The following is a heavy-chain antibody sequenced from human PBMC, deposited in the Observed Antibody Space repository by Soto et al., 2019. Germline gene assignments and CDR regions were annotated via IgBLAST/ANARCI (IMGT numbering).Heavy chain of an antibody. V-gene: IGHV1-69*01. CDR2: IIPVFGTA. D-gene: IGHD3-22*01. CDR1: GGSFRSYA. Sequence: VQLVQSGAEVRKPGSSVTVSCKASGGSFRSYAVSWVRLAPGRGLEWMGGIIPVFGTANYAQKFQGRVTITADESTSTAYMELSSLRSDDTAMYYCAKGPSSGYFDYWGQGTLVTVSS. CDR3: AKGPSSGYFDY. J-gene: IGHJ4*02.